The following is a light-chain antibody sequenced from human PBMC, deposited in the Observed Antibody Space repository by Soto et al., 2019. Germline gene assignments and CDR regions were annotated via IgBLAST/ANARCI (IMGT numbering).Light chain of an antibody. V-gene: IGKV3-11*01. J-gene: IGKJ1*01. Sequence: EIVLTQSPATLSLSPGERATLSCRASQSVSSYLAWYQQKPGQAPRLLIQDASNRATGIPARFSVSGSATDFHLTISSLEPEDFAVYYCQQRSNWPPWTFGQGTKVEIK. CDR1: QSVSSY. CDR2: DAS. CDR3: QQRSNWPPWT.